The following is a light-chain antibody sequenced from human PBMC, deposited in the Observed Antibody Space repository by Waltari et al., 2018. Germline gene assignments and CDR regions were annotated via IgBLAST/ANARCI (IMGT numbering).Light chain of an antibody. CDR3: QAWDNSFVL. V-gene: IGLV3-1*01. CDR1: KLGDKY. CDR2: QDK. J-gene: IGLJ2*01. Sequence: SYELTQPPSVSVSPGQTASITCSGDKLGDKYVCGYQQKPGKSPVLVMYQDKKRPSGFPGRFSGSNSGNTATLTISGTQAADEADYYCQAWDNSFVLFGGGTKLTVL.